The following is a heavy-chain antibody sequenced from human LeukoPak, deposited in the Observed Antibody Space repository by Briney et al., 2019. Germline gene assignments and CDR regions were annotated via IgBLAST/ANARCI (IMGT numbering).Heavy chain of an antibody. CDR1: GVPITSGGYH. J-gene: IGHJ4*02. D-gene: IGHD3-10*01. CDR2: IRPGGST. Sequence: SETLSLTCNVSGVPITSGGYHWNWIRQPPGKGLEWIGYIRPGGSTRYSPSLESRVTMSLDRSKNQFSLKLTSVTVADTAVYFCARGGTVELLVFWGQGAPVTVSS. V-gene: IGHV4-30-2*01. CDR3: ARGGTVELLVF.